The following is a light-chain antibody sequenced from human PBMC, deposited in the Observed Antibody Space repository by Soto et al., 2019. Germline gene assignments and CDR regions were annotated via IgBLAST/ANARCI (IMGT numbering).Light chain of an antibody. CDR3: QQVNGYPRDIT. V-gene: IGKV1-9*01. CDR2: AAS. J-gene: IGKJ4*01. CDR1: QSSSSY. Sequence: DIQMTQSPSSLSASVGDRVTITCRASQSSSSYLNWYQQKPGKAPKLLIYAASTLQSGVPSRFSGSGSGTEFTLTISSLQPEDFATYYCQQVNGYPRDITFGGGTRVEIK.